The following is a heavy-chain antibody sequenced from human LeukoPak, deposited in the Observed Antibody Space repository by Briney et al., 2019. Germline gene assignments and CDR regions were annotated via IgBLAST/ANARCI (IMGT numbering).Heavy chain of an antibody. Sequence: SETVSLTCIVSGGSICSSSYNWGWIRQPPGKGLEWIGGIYYRVTTYYNPSLKSRLTISVDTSKNQFSLKLSSVTAVDTAVYYCARHDRIIASPLVWGQGNLVTVSS. CDR3: ARHDRIIASPLV. CDR1: GGSICSSSYN. J-gene: IGHJ4*02. D-gene: IGHD6-13*01. CDR2: IYYRVTT. V-gene: IGHV4-39*01.